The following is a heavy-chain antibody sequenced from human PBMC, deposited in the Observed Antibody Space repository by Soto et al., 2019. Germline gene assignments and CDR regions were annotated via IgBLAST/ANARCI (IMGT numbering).Heavy chain of an antibody. Sequence: PGGSLRLSCAASGFTFSSYAMSWVRQAPGKGLEWVSAISGSGGSTYYADSVKGRFTISRDNSKNTQYLQMNSQRADDTAVFYCAKDGYREDDFWAGPFDYWGQGTLVTVSS. CDR2: ISGSGGST. J-gene: IGHJ4*02. CDR1: GFTFSSYA. V-gene: IGHV3-23*01. CDR3: AKDGYREDDFWAGPFDY. D-gene: IGHD3-3*01.